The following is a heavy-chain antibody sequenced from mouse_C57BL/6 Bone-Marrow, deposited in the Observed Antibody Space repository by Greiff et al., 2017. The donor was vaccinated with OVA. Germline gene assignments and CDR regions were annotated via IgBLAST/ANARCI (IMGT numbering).Heavy chain of an antibody. V-gene: IGHV1-81*01. CDR2: IYPRSGNT. Sequence: QVQLQQSGAELARPGASVKLSCKASGYTFTSYGISWVKQRTGQGLEWIGEIYPRSGNTYYNEKFKGKATLTADKSSSTAYMGLRSLTSEDSAVYIYARVQFADWGQGTLVTVSA. CDR3: ARVQFAD. CDR1: GYTFTSYG. J-gene: IGHJ3*01.